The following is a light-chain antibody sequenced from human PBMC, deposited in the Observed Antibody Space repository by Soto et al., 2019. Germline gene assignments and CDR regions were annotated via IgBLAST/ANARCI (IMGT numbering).Light chain of an antibody. CDR1: SSDVGGYDY. CDR2: EVS. CDR3: SSYTTITTHVV. V-gene: IGLV2-14*01. Sequence: QSVLTQPASVSGSPGQSITISCTGTSSDVGGYDYVSWYQQHPGKGPKLMIYEVSNRPSGVSNRFSGSKSGNTASLTISGLQADDEADYYCSSYTTITTHVVFGGGTKVTVL. J-gene: IGLJ2*01.